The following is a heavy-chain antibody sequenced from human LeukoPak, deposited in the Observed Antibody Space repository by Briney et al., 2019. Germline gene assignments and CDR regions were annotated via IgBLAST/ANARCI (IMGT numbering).Heavy chain of an antibody. J-gene: IGHJ6*04. CDR3: AELGITMIGGV. V-gene: IGHV3-21*01. CDR1: GFTFSSYN. D-gene: IGHD3-10*02. Sequence: GGSLSLSCAASGFTFSSYNMNWVRQAPGKGLEWVSSITSDSRYMYYADSVKGRFTISRDNAKNSLYLQMNSLRAEDTAVYYCAELGITMIGGVWGKGTTVTISS. CDR2: ITSDSRYM.